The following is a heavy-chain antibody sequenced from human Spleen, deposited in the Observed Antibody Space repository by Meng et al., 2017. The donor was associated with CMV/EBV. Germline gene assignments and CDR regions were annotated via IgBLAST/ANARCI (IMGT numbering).Heavy chain of an antibody. V-gene: IGHV4-59*12. Sequence: GSLRLSCTISGGSISSYYWSWIRQPPGKGLEWIGNIYYSGSANYNPSLKSPVTMSVDTSKNQFSLKLSSVTAADTAVYYCARDYVSGSFDYWGQGTLVTVSS. D-gene: IGHD6-6*01. CDR2: IYYSGSA. CDR3: ARDYVSGSFDY. CDR1: GGSISSYY. J-gene: IGHJ4*02.